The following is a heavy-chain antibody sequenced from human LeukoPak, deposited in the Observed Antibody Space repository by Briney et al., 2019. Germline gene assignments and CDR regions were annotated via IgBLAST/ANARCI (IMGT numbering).Heavy chain of an antibody. CDR3: TTEALLWFGELDY. J-gene: IGHJ4*02. CDR2: IKSKTDGGTT. D-gene: IGHD3-10*01. V-gene: IGHV3-15*01. CDR1: GFTFSNAW. Sequence: GGSLRLSCAASGFTFSNAWMSWVRQAPGKGLEWVGRIKSKTDGGTTDYAAPVKGRFTISRDDSKNTLYLQMNSLKTEDTAVYYCTTEALLWFGELDYWGQGTLVTVSS.